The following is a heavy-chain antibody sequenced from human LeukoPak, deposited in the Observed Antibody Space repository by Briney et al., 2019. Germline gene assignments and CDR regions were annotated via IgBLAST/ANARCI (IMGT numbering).Heavy chain of an antibody. CDR3: ARANSGSYFGLDY. Sequence: SETLSLTCTVSGGSISSGGYYWSWIRQHPGKGLEWIGYIYYSGSTYYNPSLKSRVTISVDTSKNQFSLKLSSVTAADTAVYYCARANSGSYFGLDYWGQGTLVTVSS. V-gene: IGHV4-31*03. CDR2: IYYSGST. CDR1: GGSISSGGYY. D-gene: IGHD1-26*01. J-gene: IGHJ4*02.